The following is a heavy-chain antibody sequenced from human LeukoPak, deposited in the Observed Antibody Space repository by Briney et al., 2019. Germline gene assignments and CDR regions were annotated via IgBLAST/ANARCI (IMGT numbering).Heavy chain of an antibody. D-gene: IGHD3-22*01. CDR1: GGTFSSYA. Sequence: ASVKVSCKASGGTFSSYAISWVRQAPGQGLEWMGRIIPILGIANYAQKFQGRVTITADKSTSTAYMELSSLRSEDTAVYYCAFGAAYDSSGYYYAREPYYFDYWGQGTLVTVSS. CDR2: IIPILGIA. V-gene: IGHV1-69*04. CDR3: AFGAAYDSSGYYYAREPYYFDY. J-gene: IGHJ4*02.